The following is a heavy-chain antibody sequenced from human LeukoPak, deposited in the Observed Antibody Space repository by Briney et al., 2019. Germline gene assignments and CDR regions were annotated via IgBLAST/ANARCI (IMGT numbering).Heavy chain of an antibody. CDR1: GFTFSSYW. Sequence: QAGGSLRLSCAASGFTFSSYWMSWVRQAPGKGLEWVSAISGSGGSTYYADSVKGRFTISRDNSKNTLYLQMNSLRAEDTAVYYCAKDGYSSGWSSNWFDPWGQGTLVTVSS. D-gene: IGHD6-19*01. CDR3: AKDGYSSGWSSNWFDP. V-gene: IGHV3-23*01. CDR2: ISGSGGST. J-gene: IGHJ5*02.